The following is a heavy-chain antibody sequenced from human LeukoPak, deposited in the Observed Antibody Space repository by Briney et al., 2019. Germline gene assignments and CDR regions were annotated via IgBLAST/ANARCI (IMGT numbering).Heavy chain of an antibody. J-gene: IGHJ3*02. V-gene: IGHV4-34*01. CDR2: INHSGST. Sequence: SETLSLTCAVYGGSFSGYYWSWIRQPPGKGLEWIGEINHSGSTNYNPSLKSRVTISVDTSKDQFSLKLSSVTAADTAVYYCARDDVSGGYGFSAFDIWGQGTMVTVSS. CDR1: GGSFSGYY. CDR3: ARDDVSGGYGFSAFDI. D-gene: IGHD5-12*01.